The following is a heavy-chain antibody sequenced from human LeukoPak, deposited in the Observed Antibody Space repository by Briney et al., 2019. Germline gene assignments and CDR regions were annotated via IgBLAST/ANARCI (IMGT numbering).Heavy chain of an antibody. CDR2: FDPEDGET. CDR1: GNTLSELS. Sequence: ASVKVSCKVSGNTLSELSIHWVRQTPGQGLEWMGGFDPEDGETIYAETFQARVTMTEDTSTDTAYMQLTNLRSEGTAVYFCATEAELAWAPYYYGLDVWGQGTTVTVSS. J-gene: IGHJ6*02. CDR3: ATEAELAWAPYYYGLDV. D-gene: IGHD3-10*01. V-gene: IGHV1-24*01.